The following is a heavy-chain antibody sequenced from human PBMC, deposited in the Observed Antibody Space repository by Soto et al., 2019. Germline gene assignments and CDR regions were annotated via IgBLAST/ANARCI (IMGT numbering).Heavy chain of an antibody. J-gene: IGHJ5*02. D-gene: IGHD3-10*01. CDR2: IYYSGST. Sequence: QVQLQESGPGLVKPSQTLSLTCTVSGGSISSSGYYWSWIRQHPGKGLEWIGYIYYSGSTYYNPSLKSRITISVDTSKNQFYVKMRSVTAADTAVYYCARVGEIIGDHWGQGTLVTVSS. V-gene: IGHV4-31*03. CDR1: GGSISSSGYY. CDR3: ARVGEIIGDH.